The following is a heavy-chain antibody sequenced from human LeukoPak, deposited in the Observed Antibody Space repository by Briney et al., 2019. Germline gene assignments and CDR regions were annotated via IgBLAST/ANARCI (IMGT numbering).Heavy chain of an antibody. J-gene: IGHJ5*02. Sequence: SETLSLTCAVYGGSFSGSYWSWIRQPPGKGLEWIGEINHSGSTNYNPSLKSRVTISVDTSKNQFSLKLSSVTAADTAVYYCARLGNGRWLQFRSWFDPWGQGTLVTVSS. CDR3: ARLGNGRWLQFRSWFDP. CDR2: INHSGST. V-gene: IGHV4-34*01. D-gene: IGHD5-24*01. CDR1: GGSFSGSY.